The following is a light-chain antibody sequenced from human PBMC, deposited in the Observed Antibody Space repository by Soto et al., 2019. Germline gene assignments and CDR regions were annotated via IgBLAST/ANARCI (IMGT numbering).Light chain of an antibody. CDR2: GAS. J-gene: IGKJ1*01. CDR1: QSVDSSF. CDR3: QQYVSSVT. V-gene: IGKV3-20*01. Sequence: EIVLTQSPGSLSLSPGERATLSCRASQSVDSSFFAWYQKKPGQAPRLLIYGASKRATGIPDRFTGSGSGTDFTLTISRLEPEDFAVYYCQQYVSSVTFGQGTKGEFK.